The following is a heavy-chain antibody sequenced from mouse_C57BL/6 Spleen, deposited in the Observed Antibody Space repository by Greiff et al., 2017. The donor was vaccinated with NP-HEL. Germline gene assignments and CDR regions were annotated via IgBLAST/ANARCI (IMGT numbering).Heavy chain of an antibody. CDR3: ARSYYFDY. V-gene: IGHV5-17*01. CDR2: LSSGSSTI. J-gene: IGHJ2*01. Sequence: DVKLVESGGGLVKPGGSLKLSCAASGFTFSDYGMHWVRQAPEKGLEWVASLSSGSSTIYYADTVKGRFTISRDNAKNTLFLQMTSLRSEDTAMYYCARSYYFDYWGQGTTLTVSS. CDR1: GFTFSDYG.